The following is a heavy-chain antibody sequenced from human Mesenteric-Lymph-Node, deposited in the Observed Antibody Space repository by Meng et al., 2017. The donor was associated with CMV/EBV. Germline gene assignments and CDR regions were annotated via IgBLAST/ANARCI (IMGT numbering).Heavy chain of an antibody. D-gene: IGHD7-27*01. Sequence: GGSLRLSCAASGFTVSSNYMSWVRQAPGKGLEWVSVIYSGGSTYYADSVKGRFTISRDSSKNTLSLQMNSLRAEDTAVYYCARVSGDLGRGMDVWGQGTTVTVSS. J-gene: IGHJ6*02. V-gene: IGHV3-66*02. CDR1: GFTVSSNY. CDR2: IYSGGST. CDR3: ARVSGDLGRGMDV.